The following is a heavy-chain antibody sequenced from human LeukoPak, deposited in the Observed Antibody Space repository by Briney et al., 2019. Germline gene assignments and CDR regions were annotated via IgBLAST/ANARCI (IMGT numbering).Heavy chain of an antibody. CDR2: IYYSGST. CDR3: ARDIGPYAAAGTNGMDV. J-gene: IGHJ6*02. V-gene: IGHV4-59*01. D-gene: IGHD6-13*01. CDR1: GGSISSYY. Sequence: SETLSLTCTASGGSISSYYWSWIRQPPGKGLEWIGYIYYSGSTNYNPSLKSRVTISVDTSKNQFSLKLSSVTAADTAVYYCARDIGPYAAAGTNGMDVWGQGTTVTVSS.